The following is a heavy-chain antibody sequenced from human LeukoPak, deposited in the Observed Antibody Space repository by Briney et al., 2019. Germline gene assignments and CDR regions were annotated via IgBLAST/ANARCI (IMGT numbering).Heavy chain of an antibody. J-gene: IGHJ6*03. D-gene: IGHD3-10*01. CDR3: ARYPTYYYGSGSYPQVYYYYYYMDV. Sequence: TGGSLRLSCAASGFTFSSYWMSWVRQAPGKGLEWVANIKQDGSEKYYVDSVKGRFTISRDNAKNSLYLQMNSLRAEDTAVYYCARYPTYYYGSGSYPQVYYYYYYMDVWGKGTTVTVSS. V-gene: IGHV3-7*01. CDR1: GFTFSSYW. CDR2: IKQDGSEK.